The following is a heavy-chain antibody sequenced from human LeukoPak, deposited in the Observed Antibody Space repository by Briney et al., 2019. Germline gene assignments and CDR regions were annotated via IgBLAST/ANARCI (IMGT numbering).Heavy chain of an antibody. J-gene: IGHJ6*02. CDR3: ARDGIAAAGRKYYYYYYGMDV. D-gene: IGHD6-13*01. CDR2: ISSTGSYI. Sequence: GGSLRLPCAASGFTFSSYSMNWVRQAPGKGLEWVSSISSTGSYIYYADSVKGRFTISRDNAKNSLYLQMNSLRAEDTAVYYCARDGIAAAGRKYYYYYYGMDVWGQGTTVTVSS. CDR1: GFTFSSYS. V-gene: IGHV3-21*01.